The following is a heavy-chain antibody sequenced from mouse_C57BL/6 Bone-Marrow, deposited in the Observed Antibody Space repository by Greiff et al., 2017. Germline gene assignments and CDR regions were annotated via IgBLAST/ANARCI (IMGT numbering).Heavy chain of an antibody. D-gene: IGHD2-4*01. CDR1: GYTFTSYG. CDR2: IYPGSGTT. V-gene: IGHV1-81*01. CDR3: ERGGYDYDVFAY. J-gene: IGHJ3*01. Sequence: VQLQQSGAELARPGASVTLSCKASGYTFTSYGISWVQQRTGQGLEWIGEIYPGSGTTYYNEKFKGKATLTADKSSSTAYMELRSLTSEDSAVYFCERGGYDYDVFAYWGQGTLVTVSA.